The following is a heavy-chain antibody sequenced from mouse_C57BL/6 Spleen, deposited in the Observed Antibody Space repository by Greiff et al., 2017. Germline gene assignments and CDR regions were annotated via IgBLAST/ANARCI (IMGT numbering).Heavy chain of an antibody. J-gene: IGHJ3*01. V-gene: IGHV1-62-2*01. Sequence: QVQLKQSGAELVKPGASVKLSCKASGYTFTEYTIHWVKQRSGQGLEWIGWFYPGSGSIKYNEKFKDKATLTADKSSSPASMELSRLTSEGSAVDFCAGHEEGRAWFAYWGQGTLVTVSA. CDR1: GYTFTEYT. CDR3: AGHEEGRAWFAY. CDR2: FYPGSGSI.